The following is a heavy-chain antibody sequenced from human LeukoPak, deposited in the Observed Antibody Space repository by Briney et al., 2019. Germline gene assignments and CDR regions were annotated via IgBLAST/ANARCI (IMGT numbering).Heavy chain of an antibody. J-gene: IGHJ5*02. CDR2: IWYDGNNK. CDR1: GFTFDDYA. D-gene: IGHD3-16*01. Sequence: GGSLRLSXAASGFTFDDYAMHWVRQAPGKGLEWVAVIWYDGNNKYYADSVKGRFTISRDNSKNTLYLQMNSLRAEDTAVYYCALWGEGNWFDPWGQGTLVTVSS. CDR3: ALWGEGNWFDP. V-gene: IGHV3-33*08.